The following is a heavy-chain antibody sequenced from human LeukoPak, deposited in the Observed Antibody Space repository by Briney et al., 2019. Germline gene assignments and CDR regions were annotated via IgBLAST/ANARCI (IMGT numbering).Heavy chain of an antibody. CDR2: IYSGGST. D-gene: IGHD5-24*01. CDR1: GFTVSSNY. CDR3: ARGRDGYNYRLDY. Sequence: GSLRLSCAASGFTVSSNYMSWVRQAPGKGLEWVSVIYSGGSTYYADSVKGRFTISRHNSKNTLYPQMNSLRAEDTAVYYCARGRDGYNYRLDYWGQGTLVTVSS. J-gene: IGHJ4*02. V-gene: IGHV3-53*04.